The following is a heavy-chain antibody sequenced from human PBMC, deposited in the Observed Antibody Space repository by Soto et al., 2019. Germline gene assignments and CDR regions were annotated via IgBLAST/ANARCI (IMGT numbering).Heavy chain of an antibody. CDR1: GYTFTGYY. CDR2: INPNSGGT. CDR3: ASVRYTSGGGAFDI. V-gene: IGHV1-2*04. D-gene: IGHD3-9*01. J-gene: IGHJ3*02. Sequence: ASVNVSCKASGYTFTGYYMHWVRQAPGQGLEWMGWINPNSGGTNYAQKFQGWVTMTRDTSISTAYMELSRLRSDDTAVYYCASVRYTSGGGAFDIWGQGTMVTVSS.